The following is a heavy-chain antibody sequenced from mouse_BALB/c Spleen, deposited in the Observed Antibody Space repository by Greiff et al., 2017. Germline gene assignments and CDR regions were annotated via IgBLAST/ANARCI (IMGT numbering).Heavy chain of an antibody. CDR3: SHGNYNYYAMDY. Sequence: EVQLQQSGTVLARPGASVKMSCKASGYSFTSYWMHWVKQRPGQGLEWIGAIYPGNSDTSYNQKFKGKAKLTAVTSASTAYMELSSLTNEDSAVYYCSHGNYNYYAMDYWGQGTSVTVSS. D-gene: IGHD2-1*01. CDR1: GYSFTSYW. J-gene: IGHJ4*01. V-gene: IGHV1-5*01. CDR2: IYPGNSDT.